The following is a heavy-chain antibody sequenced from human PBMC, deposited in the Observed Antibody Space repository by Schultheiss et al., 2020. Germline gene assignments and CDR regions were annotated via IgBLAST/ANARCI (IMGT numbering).Heavy chain of an antibody. Sequence: SETLSLTCTVSGGSISSGGYYWSWIRQHPGKGLEWIGYIYYSGSTYYNPSLKSLVTISVDTSKNQFSLKLSSVTAADTAVYYCARASPNYDSSGYYYLSYGMDVWGQGTTVTVS. V-gene: IGHV4-31*01. CDR2: IYYSGST. J-gene: IGHJ6*02. CDR3: ARASPNYDSSGYYYLSYGMDV. D-gene: IGHD3-22*01. CDR1: GGSISSGGYY.